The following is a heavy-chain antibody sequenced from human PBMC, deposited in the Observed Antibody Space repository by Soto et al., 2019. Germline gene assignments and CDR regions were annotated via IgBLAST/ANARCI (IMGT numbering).Heavy chain of an antibody. D-gene: IGHD4-4*01. CDR1: GFTFSSYG. V-gene: IGHV3-33*01. CDR2: IWYDGSNK. CDR3: AREVPVTHRDYYYGMDV. Sequence: GGSLRLSCAASGFTFSSYGMHWVRQAPGKGLEWVAVIWYDGSNKYYADSVKGRFTISRDNSKNTLYLQMNSLRAEDTAVYYCAREVPVTHRDYYYGMDVWGQGTTVTVSS. J-gene: IGHJ6*02.